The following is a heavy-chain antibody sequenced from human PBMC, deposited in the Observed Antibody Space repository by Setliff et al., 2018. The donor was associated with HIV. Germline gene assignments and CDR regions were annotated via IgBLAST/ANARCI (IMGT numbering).Heavy chain of an antibody. CDR1: GYSFTNYY. Sequence: SVKVSCKASGYSFTNYYIHWVRQAPGQGLEWMGGIIPVFRTANYAQKFQGRVTITADESTSTAYMELSSLGSEDTAVYYCARGATITYYFDYWGQGTLVTVSS. CDR3: ARGATITYYFDY. CDR2: IIPVFRTA. V-gene: IGHV1-69*13. J-gene: IGHJ4*02. D-gene: IGHD5-12*01.